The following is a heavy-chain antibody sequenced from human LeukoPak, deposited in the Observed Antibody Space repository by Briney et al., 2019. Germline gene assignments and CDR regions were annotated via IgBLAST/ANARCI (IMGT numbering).Heavy chain of an antibody. CDR1: GGSISGSSYY. J-gene: IGHJ5*02. CDR3: ARAFRYWFDP. V-gene: IGHV4-39*01. CDR2: IYYSGST. Sequence: SETLSLTCTVSGGSISGSSYYWGWIRQPPGRGLEWIGSIYYSGSTYYNPSLKSRVTISVDTSKNQFSLKLSSVTAADTAVYYCARAFRYWFDPWGQGTLVTVSS.